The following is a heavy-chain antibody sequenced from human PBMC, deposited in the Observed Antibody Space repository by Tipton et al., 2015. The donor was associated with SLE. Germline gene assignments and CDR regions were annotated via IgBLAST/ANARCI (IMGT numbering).Heavy chain of an antibody. CDR1: GGSFSSYY. CDR2: IYYSGST. CDR3: ARTFPYGGFDP. Sequence: TLSLTCAVYGGSFSSYYWSWIRQPPGKGLEWIGYIYYSGSTIHNPSLKSRVTMSVDTSKNQFSLKLSSVTAADTAVYYCARTFPYGGFDPWGQGTLVTVSS. J-gene: IGHJ5*02. D-gene: IGHD4-23*01. V-gene: IGHV4-59*08.